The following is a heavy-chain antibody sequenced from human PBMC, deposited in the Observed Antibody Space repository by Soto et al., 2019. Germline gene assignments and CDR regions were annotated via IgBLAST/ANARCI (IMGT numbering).Heavy chain of an antibody. CDR1: GFSFSTYS. J-gene: IGHJ6*03. D-gene: IGHD3-9*01. Sequence: EVHLVESGGGLVKPGGSLRLSCAASGFSFSTYSMNWVRQAPGKGLEGVSSINEDSTYIYYAGSVRGRFTISRDNAEDSLYLQMNSLRAEDTGVYYCVRDFGRYFRTGYMDVWGDGATVTVS. CDR3: VRDFGRYFRTGYMDV. CDR2: INEDSTYI. V-gene: IGHV3-21*01.